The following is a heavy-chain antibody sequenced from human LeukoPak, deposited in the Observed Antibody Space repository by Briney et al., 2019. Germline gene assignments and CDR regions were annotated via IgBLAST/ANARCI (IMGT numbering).Heavy chain of an antibody. CDR3: ARRGYGNYGVFDY. D-gene: IGHD4-11*01. V-gene: IGHV3-21*01. Sequence: GGSLRLSCAASGFTFSGYSMNWVRQAPGKGLEWVSCISSSGSYIYYADSVKGRFTISRDNAKNSLYLQMNSLRAEDTAVYYCARRGYGNYGVFDYWGQGTLVTVSS. CDR2: ISSSGSYI. J-gene: IGHJ4*02. CDR1: GFTFSGYS.